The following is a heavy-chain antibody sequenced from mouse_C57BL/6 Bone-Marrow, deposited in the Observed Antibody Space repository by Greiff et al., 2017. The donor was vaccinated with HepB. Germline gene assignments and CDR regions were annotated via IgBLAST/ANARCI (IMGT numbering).Heavy chain of an antibody. CDR3: ARYYYGSSQYFDV. CDR2: ISSGGSYT. D-gene: IGHD1-1*01. CDR1: GFTFSSYG. Sequence: EVKLMESGGDLVKPGGSLKLSCAASGFTFSSYGMSWVRRTPDKRLEWVATISSGGSYTYYPDSVKGRFTISRDNAKNTLYLQMSSLKSEDTAMYYCARYYYGSSQYFDVWGTGTTVTVSS. J-gene: IGHJ1*03. V-gene: IGHV5-6*01.